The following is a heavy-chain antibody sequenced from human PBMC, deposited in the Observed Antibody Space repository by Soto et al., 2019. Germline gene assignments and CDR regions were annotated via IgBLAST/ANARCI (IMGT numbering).Heavy chain of an antibody. CDR3: ARELDDFWSGYYRGNYYYYGMDV. CDR1: VFTGSSNY. Sequence: GSLRLSCPASVFTGSSNYTSWVRQAPGKGLEWVSVIYSGGSTYYADSVKGRFTISRDNSKNTLYLQMNSLRAEDTAVYYCARELDDFWSGYYRGNYYYYGMDVWGQGTTVTVSS. V-gene: IGHV3-53*01. J-gene: IGHJ6*02. CDR2: IYSGGST. D-gene: IGHD3-3*01.